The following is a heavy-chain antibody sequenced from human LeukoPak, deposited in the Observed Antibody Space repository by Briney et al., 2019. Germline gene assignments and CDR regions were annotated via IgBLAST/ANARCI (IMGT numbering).Heavy chain of an antibody. D-gene: IGHD3-10*02. CDR1: GFTLSSYG. J-gene: IGHJ6*03. CDR3: AKEELRRITMWGYMDV. Sequence: GGSLRLSCAASGFTLSSYGMHWVRQAPGKGLEWVAFIRYDGSNKYYADSVKGRFTISRDNSKNTLYLQMNSLRAEETAFYCAKEELRRITMWGYMDVWGKGTTVTISS. CDR2: IRYDGSNK. V-gene: IGHV3-30*02.